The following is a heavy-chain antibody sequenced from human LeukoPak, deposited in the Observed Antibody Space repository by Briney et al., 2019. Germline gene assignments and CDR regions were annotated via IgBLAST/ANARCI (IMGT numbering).Heavy chain of an antibody. J-gene: IGHJ4*02. CDR3: GKGGRQAIDY. V-gene: IGHV3-30*02. CDR1: GFPFSNFG. CDR2: TRYDGHKQ. D-gene: IGHD5-12*01. Sequence: QPGGSLRLSCVTSGFPFSNFGMHWVRQSPGKGLEWLAFTRYDGHKQYYADSVKGRFTVSRDDSGSTVFLHMNSLTSDDTAVYYCGKGGRQAIDYWGQGTLVTVSS.